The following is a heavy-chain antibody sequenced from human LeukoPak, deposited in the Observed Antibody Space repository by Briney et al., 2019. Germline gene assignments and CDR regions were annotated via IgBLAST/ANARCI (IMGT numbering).Heavy chain of an antibody. CDR3: ARGASNWNFDYYGMDV. J-gene: IGHJ6*02. Sequence: GGSLRLFCTASGFTSRSYWMSWVRQAPGKGPEWVANIKQDGSEKYYVDSVKGRFTISRDNAKNSLSLQMNSLRAEDTAVYYCARGASNWNFDYYGMDVWGQGTTVTVSS. CDR1: GFTSRSYW. D-gene: IGHD1-1*01. CDR2: IKQDGSEK. V-gene: IGHV3-7*02.